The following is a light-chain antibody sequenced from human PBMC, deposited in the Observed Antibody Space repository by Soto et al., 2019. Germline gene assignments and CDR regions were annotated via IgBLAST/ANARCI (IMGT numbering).Light chain of an antibody. V-gene: IGLV1-47*01. Sequence: QSVLTQPPSASGTPGQRVTISCSGSSSNIGSNYVFWYQHLPGTAPKLLIYRNNQRPSWVPDRFSGSKSGTSASLAISGLRSEDETDYYCAAWDDSLSGVVFGGGTKLTVL. CDR3: AAWDDSLSGVV. J-gene: IGLJ2*01. CDR1: SSNIGSNY. CDR2: RNN.